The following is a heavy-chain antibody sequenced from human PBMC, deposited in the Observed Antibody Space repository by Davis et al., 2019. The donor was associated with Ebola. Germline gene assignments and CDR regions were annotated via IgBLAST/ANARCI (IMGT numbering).Heavy chain of an antibody. CDR2: ISYDGSNK. CDR1: GFTFSSYG. V-gene: IGHV3-30*18. D-gene: IGHD3-10*01. J-gene: IGHJ4*02. Sequence: GGSLRLSCAASGFTFSSYGTHWVRQAPGKGLEWVAVISYDGSNKYYADSVKGRFTISRDNSKNTLYLQMNSLRAGDTAVYYCAKDRDGEDYWGQGTLVTVSS. CDR3: AKDRDGEDY.